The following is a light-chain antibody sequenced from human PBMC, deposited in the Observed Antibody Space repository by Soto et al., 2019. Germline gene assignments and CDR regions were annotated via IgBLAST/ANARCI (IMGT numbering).Light chain of an antibody. CDR3: HQRSNGLGIT. J-gene: IGKJ3*01. V-gene: IGKV3-11*01. CDR1: QSVSSY. CDR2: DAS. Sequence: EIVLTQSPATLSLSPGERATLSCRASQSVSSYLAWYQQKPGQAPRLLIYDASNRATGIPARFSGSGSGTDFTLTISSLEPEDFAVYYCHQRSNGLGITFGPGTKVDIK.